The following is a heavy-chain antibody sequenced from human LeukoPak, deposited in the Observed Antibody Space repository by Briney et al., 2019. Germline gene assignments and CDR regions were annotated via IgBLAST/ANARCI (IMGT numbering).Heavy chain of an antibody. Sequence: GRSLRLSCAASGFTFSSYAMHWVRQAPGKGLEWVAFISYDGSNKYYADSVKGRFTISRDNSKNTLYLQMNSLRAEDTAVYYCARDKRDDFWSGYPTAIDYWGQGTLVTVSS. J-gene: IGHJ4*02. D-gene: IGHD3-3*01. CDR2: ISYDGSNK. CDR3: ARDKRDDFWSGYPTAIDY. CDR1: GFTFSSYA. V-gene: IGHV3-30-3*01.